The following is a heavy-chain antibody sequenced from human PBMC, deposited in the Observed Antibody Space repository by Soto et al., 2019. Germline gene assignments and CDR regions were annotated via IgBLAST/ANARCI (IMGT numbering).Heavy chain of an antibody. Sequence: EVQLVDSGGGLVQPGGSLRLSCAASGFNFSNYWMSWVRQAPGKGLEWVANIKEDGNEKYYVDSVKGRFTISRDNARKSLYLQMNSRRAGDAAVYFCARVGEGYDGYWGQGTLVIVS. J-gene: IGHJ4*02. CDR2: IKEDGNEK. CDR3: ARVGEGYDGY. D-gene: IGHD5-12*01. CDR1: GFNFSNYW. V-gene: IGHV3-7*01.